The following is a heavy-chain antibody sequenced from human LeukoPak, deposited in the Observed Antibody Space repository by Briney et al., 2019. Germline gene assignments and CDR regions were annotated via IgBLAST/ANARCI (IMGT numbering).Heavy chain of an antibody. CDR2: ISPYNGNT. V-gene: IGHV1-18*01. Sequence: ASVKVSCKASGYTFTSFGISWVRQAPGQGLEWMGWISPYNGNTNYPQKVQGRITVTTDTSTSTAYMELRSLRSDDTAVYYCARDKNHYDTRGDFWGQGALVTVSS. CDR1: GYTFTSFG. J-gene: IGHJ4*02. D-gene: IGHD3-22*01. CDR3: ARDKNHYDTRGDF.